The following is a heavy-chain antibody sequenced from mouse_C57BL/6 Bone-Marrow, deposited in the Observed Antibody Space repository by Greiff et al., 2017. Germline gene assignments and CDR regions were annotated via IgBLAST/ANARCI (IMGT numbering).Heavy chain of an antibody. CDR2: IYPGSGGT. J-gene: IGHJ2*01. V-gene: IGHV1-55*01. Sequence: QVQLQQPGAELVKPGASVKMSCKASGYTFTSYWMHWVKQRPGQGLEWIGGIYPGSGGTNYNEKFKGKATLTVDTPSSTAYMQLSSLTDEDAAVYYCARGGGPYVDYWGQGTTLTVAS. CDR3: ARGGGPYVDY. CDR1: GYTFTSYW.